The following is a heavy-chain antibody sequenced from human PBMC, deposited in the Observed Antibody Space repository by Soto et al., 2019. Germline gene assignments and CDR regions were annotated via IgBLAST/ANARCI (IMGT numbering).Heavy chain of an antibody. Sequence: ASVKVSCKXSGYTFINNAITWVRQAPGQGLEWMGWISTENGNTNYAQNLQGRVILTRDRSTNTAYMELRSLRPEETATYYCARDSSSGTFDNWGQGALVTVSS. J-gene: IGHJ4*02. CDR2: ISTENGNT. CDR1: GYTFINNA. V-gene: IGHV1-18*04. D-gene: IGHD3-22*01. CDR3: ARDSSSGTFDN.